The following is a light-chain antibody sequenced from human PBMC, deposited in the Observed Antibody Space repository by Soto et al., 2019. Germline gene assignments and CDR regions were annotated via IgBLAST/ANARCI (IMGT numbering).Light chain of an antibody. CDR2: AAS. J-gene: IGKJ1*01. V-gene: IGKV1-6*01. CDR3: QQRSDWPT. Sequence: AIQMTQSPSSLSAFVGDRVTITCRASQAIGNDLGWYQQKPGRPPKVLISAASDLQSGVPSRFSGSGSGTDFTLTISSLHPEDFALYYCQQRSDWPTFGQGTKVDIK. CDR1: QAIGND.